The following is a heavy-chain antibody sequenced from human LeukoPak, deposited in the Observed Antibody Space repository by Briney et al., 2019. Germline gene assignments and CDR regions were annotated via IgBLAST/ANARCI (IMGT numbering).Heavy chain of an antibody. CDR3: ARVVGLTGYSSTWYSGYYYYMDV. Sequence: ASVKVSCKASGGTFSSYAISWVRQAPGQGLEWMGGIIPIFGRANYAQKFQDRVTITADKSTSTAYMELSSLRSEDTAVYYCARVVGLTGYSSTWYSGYYYYMDVWGKGTTVTVSS. CDR1: GGTFSSYA. D-gene: IGHD6-13*01. J-gene: IGHJ6*03. CDR2: IIPIFGRA. V-gene: IGHV1-69*06.